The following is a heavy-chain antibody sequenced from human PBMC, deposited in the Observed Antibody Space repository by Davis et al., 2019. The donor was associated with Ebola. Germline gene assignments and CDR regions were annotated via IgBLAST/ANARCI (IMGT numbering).Heavy chain of an antibody. D-gene: IGHD3-3*01. CDR1: GSSISSAGYY. V-gene: IGHV4-34*01. Sequence: MPSETLSLTCTVSGSSISSAGYYWSWSRKPPGKGLEWIGEINHSGSTNYNPSLKSRVTISVDTSKNQFSLKLSSVTAADTAVYYCARSRFLEWLPYYYWGQGTLVTVSS. CDR2: INHSGST. CDR3: ARSRFLEWLPYYY. J-gene: IGHJ4*02.